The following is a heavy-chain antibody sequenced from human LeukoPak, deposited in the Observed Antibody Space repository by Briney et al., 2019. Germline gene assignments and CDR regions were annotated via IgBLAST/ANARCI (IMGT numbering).Heavy chain of an antibody. CDR1: GGSISSGSYY. CDR3: SRQGWIQLVPYYFDY. Sequence: SETLSLTCTVSGGSISSGSYYWGWVRQPPGKGRDCIGSIYHSGTTYYNPSLKSRVTISVDTSKNQFSLKLSSVTAADTAVYHCSRQGWIQLVPYYFDYWGQGTLVTVSS. J-gene: IGHJ4*02. CDR2: IYHSGTT. D-gene: IGHD5-18*01. V-gene: IGHV4-39*01.